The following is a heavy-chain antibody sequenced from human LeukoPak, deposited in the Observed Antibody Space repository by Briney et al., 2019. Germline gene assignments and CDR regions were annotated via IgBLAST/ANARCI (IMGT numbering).Heavy chain of an antibody. CDR2: IWFDGSYI. Sequence: GGSLRLSCAASGFKFSNYGMHWVRQAPGKGLDWVAVIWFDGSYIYYGDSVRGRFTISRDNSKNTLYLQMNSLRAEDTAIHYCAKVVQYTASTGTGLDYWGQGTLVTVCS. V-gene: IGHV3-33*06. CDR3: AKVVQYTASTGTGLDY. D-gene: IGHD6-13*01. J-gene: IGHJ4*02. CDR1: GFKFSNYG.